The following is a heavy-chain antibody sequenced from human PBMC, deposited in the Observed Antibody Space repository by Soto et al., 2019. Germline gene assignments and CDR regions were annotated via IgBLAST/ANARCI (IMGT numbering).Heavy chain of an antibody. D-gene: IGHD2-2*01. J-gene: IGHJ6*02. Sequence: ETLSLTCTVSGGSISSSSYYWGWVRQAPGKGLEWVSVIRGSGGSPYYADSVKGRFIISRDNSKNTLYLQMNSLRPEDTAVYYCAKDEDIVVVPAALDVWGQGTTVTVSS. CDR2: IRGSGGSP. V-gene: IGHV3-23*01. CDR1: GGSISSSSYY. CDR3: AKDEDIVVVPAALDV.